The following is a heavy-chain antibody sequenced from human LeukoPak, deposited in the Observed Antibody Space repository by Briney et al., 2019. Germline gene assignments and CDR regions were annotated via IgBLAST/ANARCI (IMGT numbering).Heavy chain of an antibody. CDR1: GFTFSSYA. CDR2: ISGSGGTT. J-gene: IGHJ4*02. V-gene: IGHV3-23*01. D-gene: IGHD5-12*01. CDR3: AKDVDVVAPNPLDY. Sequence: GGSLRLSCAASGFTFSSYALSWVRQAPGKGLEWVSAISGSGGTTYYADSVKGRFTISRDNSKNTLYLQMNSLSAEDTAVYYCAKDVDVVAPNPLDYWGQGTLVTVSS.